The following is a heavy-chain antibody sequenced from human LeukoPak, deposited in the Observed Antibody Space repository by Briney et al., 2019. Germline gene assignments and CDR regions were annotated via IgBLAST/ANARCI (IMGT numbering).Heavy chain of an antibody. CDR2: ISGSGGST. D-gene: IGHD2-15*01. CDR1: GFTFSSYA. J-gene: IGHJ4*02. CDR3: AKAPVTTCRGAFCYPFDY. V-gene: IGHV3-23*01. Sequence: GGSLRLSCAASGFTFSSYAMSWVRQAPGKGLEWVSAISGSGGSTYYADSVKGRFTISRDNSKNTLYLQMNSLRAEDTAVYYCAKAPVTTCRGAFCYPFDYWGLGTLVTVSS.